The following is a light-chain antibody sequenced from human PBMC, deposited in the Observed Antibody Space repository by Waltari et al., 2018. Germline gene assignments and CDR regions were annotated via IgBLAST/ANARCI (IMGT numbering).Light chain of an antibody. Sequence: QSAPTQPASVSGSPGQSITISCPGTSIYVGGYHFVSWHQQYPGKAPKVMIYGVNNRPSGVSNRFSGSKSGNTASLIISGLQADDEADYYCSSYTTSGTLVFGTGTKVTVL. CDR3: SSYTTSGTLV. J-gene: IGLJ1*01. V-gene: IGLV2-14*01. CDR2: GVN. CDR1: SIYVGGYHF.